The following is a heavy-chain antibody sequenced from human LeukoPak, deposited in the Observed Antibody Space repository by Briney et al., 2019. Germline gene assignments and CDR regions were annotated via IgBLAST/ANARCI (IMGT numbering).Heavy chain of an antibody. CDR3: AKDLSRAVAADWFDP. J-gene: IGHJ5*02. D-gene: IGHD6-19*01. V-gene: IGHV3-23*01. CDR1: GFTFSNYD. CDR2: ISDSGGST. Sequence: GGSLRLSSAASGFTFSNYDMSWVPQAPGKGREGGSSISDSGGSTYYADSVKGRFTISRDNSKNTLYLQMTNLRAADTAVYYCAKDLSRAVAADWFDPWDQGSLVTVSS.